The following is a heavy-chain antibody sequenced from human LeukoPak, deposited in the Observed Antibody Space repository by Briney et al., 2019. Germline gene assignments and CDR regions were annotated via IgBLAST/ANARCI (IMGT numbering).Heavy chain of an antibody. Sequence: GESLKISCKGSGYSFTSYWIGWVRQMPGKGLEWMGFIYPGDSDTRYRPSFQGQVTISADKSISTAYLQWSSLKASDTAMYYCARRYCSGGNCYPNDAFDIWGQGTMVTVSS. CDR1: GYSFTSYW. J-gene: IGHJ3*02. CDR3: ARRYCSGGNCYPNDAFDI. CDR2: IYPGDSDT. V-gene: IGHV5-51*01. D-gene: IGHD2-15*01.